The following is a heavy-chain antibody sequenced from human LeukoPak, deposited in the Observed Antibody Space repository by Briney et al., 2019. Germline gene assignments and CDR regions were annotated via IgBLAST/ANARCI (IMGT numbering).Heavy chain of an antibody. D-gene: IGHD4-23*01. CDR3: ARAPPLTVVTLLPAFDI. V-gene: IGHV1-69*01. Sequence: NTGGSLRLSCAASGFTFSSYAISWVRQAPGQGLEWMGGIIPIFGTANYAQKFQGRVTITADESTSTAYMELSSLRSEDTAVYYCARAPPLTVVTLLPAFDIWGQGTMVTVSS. J-gene: IGHJ3*02. CDR1: GFTFSSYA. CDR2: IIPIFGTA.